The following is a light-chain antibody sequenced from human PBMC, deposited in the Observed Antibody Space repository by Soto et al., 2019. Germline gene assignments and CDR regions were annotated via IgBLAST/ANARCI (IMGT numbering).Light chain of an antibody. J-gene: IGKJ5*01. Sequence: QMNQSPSTRSAYVGDRVTINCRASQSISSYLAWYHQKPGKAPQALIYDASSLKSGVQSRFSGNGSGTEFTLTISSLQPDDFATCYSQPYNTSSTSGHGTRLEIK. CDR3: QPYNTSST. CDR2: DAS. V-gene: IGKV1-5*01. CDR1: QSISSY.